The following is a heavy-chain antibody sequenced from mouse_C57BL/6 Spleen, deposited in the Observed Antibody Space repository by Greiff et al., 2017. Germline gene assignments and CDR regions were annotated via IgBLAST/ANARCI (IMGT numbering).Heavy chain of an antibody. D-gene: IGHD2-1*01. CDR2: IYPGSGST. V-gene: IGHV1-55*01. Sequence: VQLQQPGAELVKPGASVKMSCKASGYTFTSYWITWVKQRPGQGLEWIGDIYPGSGSTNYNEKFKGKATLTVDTSSSTAYMQRSSLTSEDSAVYYCAISIGNPRAMDYWGQGTSVTVSS. CDR3: AISIGNPRAMDY. CDR1: GYTFTSYW. J-gene: IGHJ4*01.